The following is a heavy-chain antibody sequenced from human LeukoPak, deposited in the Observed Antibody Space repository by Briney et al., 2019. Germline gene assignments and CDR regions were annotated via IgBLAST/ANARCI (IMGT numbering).Heavy chain of an antibody. V-gene: IGHV5-51*01. CDR3: ATLYSYGSVFDY. CDR1: GYSFSNYW. Sequence: GESLKISCKGSGYSFSNYWIGWVRQMPGKGLEWMGIIYPGDSDTTHSPSFQGQVTISADKSISTAYLQWSSLKASDTAMYYCATLYSYGSVFDYWGQGTLVTVSS. D-gene: IGHD5-18*01. J-gene: IGHJ4*02. CDR2: IYPGDSDT.